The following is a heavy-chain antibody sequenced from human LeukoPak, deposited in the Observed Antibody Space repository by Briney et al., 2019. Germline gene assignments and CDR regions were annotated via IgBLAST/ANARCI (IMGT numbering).Heavy chain of an antibody. CDR2: ISYDGSNK. Sequence: GGSLRLSCAASGFTFSSYAMHWVRQAPGKGLEWVAVISYDGSNKYYADSVKGRFTISRDNSKNTLYLQMNSLRAEDTAVYYCARDIVATIIISGGFYFDYWGQGTLVTVSS. V-gene: IGHV3-30*04. D-gene: IGHD5-12*01. CDR3: ARDIVATIIISGGFYFDY. CDR1: GFTFSSYA. J-gene: IGHJ4*02.